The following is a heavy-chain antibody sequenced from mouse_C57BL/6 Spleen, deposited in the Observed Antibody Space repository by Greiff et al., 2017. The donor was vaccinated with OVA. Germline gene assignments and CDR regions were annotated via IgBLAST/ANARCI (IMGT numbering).Heavy chain of an antibody. V-gene: IGHV1-64*01. CDR2: IHPNSGST. CDR1: GYTFTSYW. Sequence: VQLQQPGAELVKPGASVKLSCKASGYTFTSYWMRWVKQRPGQGLEWIGMIHPNSGSTNYNEKFKSKATLTVDKSSSTAYMQLSSLTSEDSAVYYCMVTTGYYAMDYWGQGTSVTVSS. J-gene: IGHJ4*01. CDR3: MVTTGYYAMDY. D-gene: IGHD2-2*01.